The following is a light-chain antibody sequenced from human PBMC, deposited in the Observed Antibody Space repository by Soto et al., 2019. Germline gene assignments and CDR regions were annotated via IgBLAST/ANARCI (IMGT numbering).Light chain of an antibody. CDR1: QSISSW. Sequence: DIHITQSPSTLSSSLRYRVTVTCRASQSISSWLAWYQQKPGKAPKLLIYDASSLESGVPSRFSGSGSGTEFTLTISSLQPDDFATYYCQQYNSYLTWTFGQGTKVDIK. CDR3: QQYNSYLTWT. J-gene: IGKJ1*01. CDR2: DAS. V-gene: IGKV1-5*01.